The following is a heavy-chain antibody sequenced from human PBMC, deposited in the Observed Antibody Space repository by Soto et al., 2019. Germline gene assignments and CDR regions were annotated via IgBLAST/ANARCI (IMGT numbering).Heavy chain of an antibody. V-gene: IGHV4-4*02. Sequence: QVHLRESGPGLVKPSGTLSLTCAVSGGSISSSDWWNWVRQPPGKGLEWIGEVSHAGNTIYNRSLKSRVLISVDNSRNEFSLTLISVTAADTAVYYCARDFKAPNDAWAFDSWGQGSLVTVSS. CDR2: VSHAGNT. CDR3: ARDFKAPNDAWAFDS. J-gene: IGHJ4*02. CDR1: GGSISSSDW. D-gene: IGHD1-1*01.